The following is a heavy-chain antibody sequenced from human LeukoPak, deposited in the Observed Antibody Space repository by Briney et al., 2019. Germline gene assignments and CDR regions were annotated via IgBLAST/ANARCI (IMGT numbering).Heavy chain of an antibody. Sequence: VASVKVSCKASGYTFTGYYMHWVRQAPGQGLEWMGWINPNSGGTNYAQKFQGRVTMTRDTSISTAYMELSRLTSDDTAVYYCAREEAITKTTGAVDYWGQGTLVTVSS. CDR2: INPNSGGT. CDR1: GYTFTGYY. D-gene: IGHD1-7*01. V-gene: IGHV1-2*02. CDR3: AREEAITKTTGAVDY. J-gene: IGHJ4*02.